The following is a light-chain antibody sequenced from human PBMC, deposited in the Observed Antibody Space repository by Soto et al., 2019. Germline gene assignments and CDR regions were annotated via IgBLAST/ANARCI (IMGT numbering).Light chain of an antibody. CDR1: QSVSSSY. CDR3: HQRQSWPRT. J-gene: IGKJ1*01. V-gene: IGKV3D-20*02. Sequence: EIVLTQSPGTLSLSPGERATLSCSASQSVSSSYLAWYQHRPGQAPRLLIYQTSIRAAGIPARFSASGSGTDFTLTISDVQPEDFALYYCHQRQSWPRTCGQGTKGDIK. CDR2: QTS.